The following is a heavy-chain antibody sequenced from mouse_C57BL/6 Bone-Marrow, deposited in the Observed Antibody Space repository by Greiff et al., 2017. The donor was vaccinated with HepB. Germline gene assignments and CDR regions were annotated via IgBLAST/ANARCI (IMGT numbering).Heavy chain of an antibody. CDR2: IDPANGNT. J-gene: IGHJ1*03. Sequence: EVKLVESVAELVRPGASVKLSCTASGFNIKNTYMHWVKQRPEQGLEWIGRIDPANGNTKYAPKFKGKATITADTSSNTAYLQLSSLTSEDTAIYYCAIDYYGSSYWYFDVWGTGTTVTVSS. CDR1: GFNIKNTY. V-gene: IGHV14-3*01. D-gene: IGHD1-1*01. CDR3: AIDYYGSSYWYFDV.